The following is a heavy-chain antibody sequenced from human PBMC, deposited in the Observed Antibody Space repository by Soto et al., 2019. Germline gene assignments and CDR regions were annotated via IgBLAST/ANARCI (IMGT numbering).Heavy chain of an antibody. Sequence: QVQLVESGGGVVQPGRSLRLSCVASGFTFSSYGMHWVRQAPGKGLEWVAIISYDGSNTYYVDSVKGRFTISRDNSKNPLYLQMNSLRAEDTSVYYCAKEGGLSGSYYISSSYYFDYWGQGTLVTVSS. CDR3: AKEGGLSGSYYISSSYYFDY. CDR1: GFTFSSYG. D-gene: IGHD1-26*01. V-gene: IGHV3-30*18. J-gene: IGHJ4*02. CDR2: ISYDGSNT.